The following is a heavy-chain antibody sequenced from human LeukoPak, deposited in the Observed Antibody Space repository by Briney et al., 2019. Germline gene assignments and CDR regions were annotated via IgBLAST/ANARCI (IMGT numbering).Heavy chain of an antibody. J-gene: IGHJ4*02. CDR1: GGTFGSYA. Sequence: SVKVSCKASGGTFGSYAIIWMRQAPGQGLEWMGGITPIFGTAHYAQKFQGSLTITTDASTDTAYMELSSLKSEDTAVYYCARGAVLSAGAFDYWGQGTLVTVSS. CDR3: ARGAVLSAGAFDY. CDR2: ITPIFGTA. D-gene: IGHD4/OR15-4a*01. V-gene: IGHV1-69*05.